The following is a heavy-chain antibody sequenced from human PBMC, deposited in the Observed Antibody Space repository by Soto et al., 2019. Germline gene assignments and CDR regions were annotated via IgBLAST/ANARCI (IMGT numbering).Heavy chain of an antibody. D-gene: IGHD2-2*01. CDR2: IIPISGTA. J-gene: IGHJ6*02. Sequence: VQLVQSGAEVKKPGSSVKVSCKTSGGTFSSYAISWVRQAPGQGLEWMGGIIPISGTANYAQKFQGRVTITADESTSIAYMELSSLRSEDTAVYYCARSQGSSTSLEIYYYYYYGMDVWGQGTTVTVSS. CDR3: ARSQGSSTSLEIYYYYYYGMDV. CDR1: GGTFSSYA. V-gene: IGHV1-69*01.